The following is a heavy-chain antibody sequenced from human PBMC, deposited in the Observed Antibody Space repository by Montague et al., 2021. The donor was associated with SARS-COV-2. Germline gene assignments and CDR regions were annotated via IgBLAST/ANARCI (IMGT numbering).Heavy chain of an antibody. CDR3: ARGLRIAAAGTGSGYYYGMDV. CDR1: GFTVSSNY. V-gene: IGHV3-53*04. Sequence: SLRLSCAASGFTVSSNYMSWVRQAPGKGLEWVSVIYSGGSTYYADSVKGRFTISRHNSKNTLYLQMNSLRAEDTAVYYCARGLRIAAAGTGSGYYYGMDVWGQGATFT. CDR2: IYSGGST. J-gene: IGHJ6*02. D-gene: IGHD6-13*01.